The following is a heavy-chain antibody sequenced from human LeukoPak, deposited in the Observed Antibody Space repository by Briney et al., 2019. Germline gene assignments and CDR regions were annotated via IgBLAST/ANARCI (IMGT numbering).Heavy chain of an antibody. J-gene: IGHJ3*02. V-gene: IGHV3-7*04. CDR3: ARVKGDAFDI. CDR2: IKQDGSAQ. Sequence: GGTLRLSCVASGFSSSSYWMTWVRPAPGKELEWVASIKQDGSAQYYLDSVRGRFTISRDNAKNSLYLQMNSLRAEDTGVYYCARVKGDAFDIWGQGTVVTVSS. CDR1: GFSSSSYW.